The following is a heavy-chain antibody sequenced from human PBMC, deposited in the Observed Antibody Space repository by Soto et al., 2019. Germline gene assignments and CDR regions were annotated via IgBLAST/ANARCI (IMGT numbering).Heavy chain of an antibody. V-gene: IGHV2-5*02. J-gene: IGHJ4*02. CDR2: IYWDDDK. Sequence: QITLKESGPTLVQPTQPLTLTCTFSGFSLSTSGVGVGWIRQPPGKALEWLALIYWDDDKRYRPSLKSRLTITTDTYQNQVVLTMTNMDPGDTATYYCARHITTHGSCDQWGQGTLVTVSS. CDR3: ARHITTHGSCDQ. CDR1: GFSLSTSGVG. D-gene: IGHD4-17*01.